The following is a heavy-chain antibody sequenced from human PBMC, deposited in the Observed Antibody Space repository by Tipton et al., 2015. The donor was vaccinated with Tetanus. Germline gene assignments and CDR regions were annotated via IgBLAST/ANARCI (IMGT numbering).Heavy chain of an antibody. D-gene: IGHD5-12*01. CDR3: AKTGPSLKYSGYGY. CDR1: GFTFSSYG. CDR2: ISYDGSNK. Sequence: SLRLSCAASGFTFSSYGMHWVRQAPGKGLEWVAVISYDGSNKYYADSVKGRFTISRDNSKNTLYLQMNSLRAEDTAVYYCAKTGPSLKYSGYGYWGQGTLVTASS. J-gene: IGHJ4*02. V-gene: IGHV3-30*18.